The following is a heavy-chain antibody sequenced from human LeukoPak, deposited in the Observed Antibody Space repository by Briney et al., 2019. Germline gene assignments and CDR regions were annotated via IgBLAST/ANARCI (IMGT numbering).Heavy chain of an antibody. CDR1: GFTFSSYE. J-gene: IGHJ4*02. Sequence: PGGSLRLSCAASGFTFSSYEMNWVRQAPGKGLEWVSYISSSGSTIYYADSVKGRFTISRDNSKNTLYLRMSSLRAEDTAVYYCVKLGSAWYFDYWGQGTLVTVSS. V-gene: IGHV3-48*03. CDR3: VKLGSAWYFDY. CDR2: ISSSGSTI. D-gene: IGHD6-19*01.